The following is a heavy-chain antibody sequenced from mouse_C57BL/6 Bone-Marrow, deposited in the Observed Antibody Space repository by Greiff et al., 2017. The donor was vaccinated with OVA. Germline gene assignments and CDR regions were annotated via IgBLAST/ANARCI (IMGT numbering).Heavy chain of an antibody. D-gene: IGHD2-13*01. J-gene: IGHJ4*01. CDR1: GYTFTSYG. CDR3: ARICDHYAMDD. CDR2: IYPRSGNT. Sequence: VQLQQSGAELARPGASVKLSCKASGYTFTSYGISWVKQRTRQGLEWIGEIYPRSGNTYYNEKFKGKATLTADKSSSTAYMELRSLTSEDSAVYFCARICDHYAMDDWGQGTSVTVSS. V-gene: IGHV1-81*01.